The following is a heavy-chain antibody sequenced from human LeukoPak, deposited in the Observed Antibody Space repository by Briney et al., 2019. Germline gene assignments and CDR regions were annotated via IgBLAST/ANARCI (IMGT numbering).Heavy chain of an antibody. CDR2: ILTSGDT. Sequence: SETLSLTCTVSGGSISGNAWNWVRQPAGKGLEWIGRILTSGDTVYNPSLESRVTMSLDTSKNQFSLKLNSLTAADTAVYYCARRFNSGNDDVFDIWGQGTVVAVSS. CDR1: GGSISGNA. V-gene: IGHV4-4*07. CDR3: ARRFNSGNDDVFDI. J-gene: IGHJ3*02. D-gene: IGHD1-1*01.